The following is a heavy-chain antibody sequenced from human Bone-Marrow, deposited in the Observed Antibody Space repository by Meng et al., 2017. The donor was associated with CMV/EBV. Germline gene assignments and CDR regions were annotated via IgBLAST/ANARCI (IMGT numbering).Heavy chain of an antibody. V-gene: IGHV1-18*01. CDR1: GYTFTSYG. CDR2: ISPYNDNT. CDR3: AIDRRMIATRPRDHSNGMDV. D-gene: IGHD6-6*01. J-gene: IGHJ6*02. Sequence: ASVKVSCKASGYTFTSYGISWVRQAPGHGLEWMAWISPYNDNTNYAQRLQGRVTLTTDTSTRTAYMELRSLRSDDTAVYFCAIDRRMIATRPRDHSNGMDVWGQGTTVPSP.